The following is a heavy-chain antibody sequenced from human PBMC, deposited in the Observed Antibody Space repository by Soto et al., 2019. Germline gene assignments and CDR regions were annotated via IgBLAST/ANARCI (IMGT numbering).Heavy chain of an antibody. CDR1: GCSISVYY. CDR2: IYASGSP. D-gene: IGHD3-9*01. CDR3: ARGVGSSPPRY. V-gene: IGHV4-59*01. Sequence: SETLSLTCTISGCSISVYYWSWIRQPPGQGLEWIGYIYASGSPYYNPSLRSRVIISADTSKNQISLKLTSATAADTDVYYCARGVGSSPPRYWGRGTLVTVSS. J-gene: IGHJ4*02.